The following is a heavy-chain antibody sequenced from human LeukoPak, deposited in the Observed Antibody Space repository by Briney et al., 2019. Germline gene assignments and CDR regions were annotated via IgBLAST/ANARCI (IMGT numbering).Heavy chain of an antibody. CDR1: GFTFSSYW. Sequence: PGGSLRLSCAAFGFTFSSYWMSWVRQAPGKGLEWVANIKQDGSEKYYVDSVKGRFTISRDNAKNSLYLQMNSLRAEDTAVYYCARTSHFNLVVVAEDYWGQGTLVTVSS. CDR3: ARTSHFNLVVVAEDY. J-gene: IGHJ4*02. D-gene: IGHD2-15*01. CDR2: IKQDGSEK. V-gene: IGHV3-7*01.